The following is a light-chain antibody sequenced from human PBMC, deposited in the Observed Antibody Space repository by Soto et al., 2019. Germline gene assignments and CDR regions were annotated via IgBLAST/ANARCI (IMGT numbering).Light chain of an antibody. CDR1: QSVSSSY. CDR2: GAS. Sequence: EIVLTQSPGTLSLSPGESATLSCRASQSVSSSYLAWYQQKPGQAPRLLIYGASSRATGIPDRFSGSGSGTDFTLTISRLEPEDFAVYYCQQYGSSPPTFGQGTKV. CDR3: QQYGSSPPT. V-gene: IGKV3-20*01. J-gene: IGKJ1*01.